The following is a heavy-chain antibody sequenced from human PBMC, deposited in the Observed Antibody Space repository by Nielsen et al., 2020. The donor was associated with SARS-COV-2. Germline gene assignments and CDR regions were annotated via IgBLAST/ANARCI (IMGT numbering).Heavy chain of an antibody. D-gene: IGHD6-19*01. CDR2: IKQDGSEK. Sequence: GGSLRLSCAASRFTFSSYWMSWVRQAPGKGLEWVANIKQDGSEKYYVDSVKGRFTISRDNAKNSLYLQMNSLTAEDTAVYYCAREGPFSSYSSGWFAYWGQGALVTVSS. CDR3: AREGPFSSYSSGWFAY. J-gene: IGHJ5*01. CDR1: RFTFSSYW. V-gene: IGHV3-7*03.